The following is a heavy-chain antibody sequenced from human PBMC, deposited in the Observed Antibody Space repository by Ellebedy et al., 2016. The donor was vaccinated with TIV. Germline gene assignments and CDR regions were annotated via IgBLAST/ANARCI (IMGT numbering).Heavy chain of an antibody. V-gene: IGHV3-72*01. CDR1: GFTFSDHY. J-gene: IGHJ4*02. Sequence: GESLKISCAVSGFTFSDHYMDWVRQAPGKGLEWLGRIGNKPNTFTTQYAASVKGRFTISRDDSKNSLYLQMNSLKTEDTAVYYCTRLVDCSGGSCYLHFEDWGQGTLVTVSS. CDR3: TRLVDCSGGSCYLHFED. CDR2: IGNKPNTFTT. D-gene: IGHD2-15*01.